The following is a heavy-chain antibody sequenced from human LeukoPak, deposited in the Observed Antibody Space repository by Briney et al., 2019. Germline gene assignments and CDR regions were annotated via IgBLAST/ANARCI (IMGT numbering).Heavy chain of an antibody. CDR2: IYSGGST. Sequence: GGSLRLSCAASGFTVSSNYMSWVRQAPGKGLEWVSVIYSGGSTYYADSVKGRFTISRDNSKNTLYLQMNSLKTEDTAVYYCTSPLRLHRTSWGQGTLVTVSS. D-gene: IGHD6-25*01. CDR1: GFTVSSNY. CDR3: TSPLRLHRTS. V-gene: IGHV3-66*01. J-gene: IGHJ4*02.